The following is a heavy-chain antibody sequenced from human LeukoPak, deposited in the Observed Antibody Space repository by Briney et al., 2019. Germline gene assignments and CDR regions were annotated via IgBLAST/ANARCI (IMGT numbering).Heavy chain of an antibody. CDR3: ARGWSYYGSGSYYIDPHFDY. CDR1: GYTFTGYY. CDR2: INPNSGGT. Sequence: ASVKVSCKASGYTFTGYYMHWVRQAPGQGLKWMGWINPNSGGTNYAQKFQGRVTMTRDTSISTAYMELSRLRSDDTAVYYCARGWSYYGSGSYYIDPHFDYWGQGTLVTVSS. V-gene: IGHV1-2*02. D-gene: IGHD3-10*01. J-gene: IGHJ4*02.